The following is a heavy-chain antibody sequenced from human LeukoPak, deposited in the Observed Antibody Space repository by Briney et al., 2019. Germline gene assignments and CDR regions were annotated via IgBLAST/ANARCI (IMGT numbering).Heavy chain of an antibody. J-gene: IGHJ4*02. CDR3: ANTGYRGMAVAGTGDY. CDR2: ISYDGSNK. D-gene: IGHD6-19*01. V-gene: IGHV3-30*18. CDR1: GFTFSSYG. Sequence: PGRSLRLSCAASGFTFSSYGMHWVRQAPGKGLEWVAVISYDGSNKYYADSVKGRFTISRDNSKNTLYLQMNSLRAEDTAVYYCANTGYRGMAVAGTGDYWGQGTLVTVSS.